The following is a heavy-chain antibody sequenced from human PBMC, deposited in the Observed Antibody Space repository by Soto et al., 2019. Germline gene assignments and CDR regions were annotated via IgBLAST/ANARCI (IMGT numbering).Heavy chain of an antibody. CDR3: AKYFVALALHFDY. CDR2: ITGSGGGP. V-gene: IGHV3-23*01. J-gene: IGHJ4*02. CDR1: GFTFGSYA. D-gene: IGHD3-9*01. Sequence: EVQLLESGGGLVQPGGSLRLSCTASGFTFGSYAMAWVRQAPGKGLEWVSSITGSGGGPYYADSVKGRFTISRDNAKNTLYLQMNNLRADDTSVYYCAKYFVALALHFDYWGQGTLVTVSS.